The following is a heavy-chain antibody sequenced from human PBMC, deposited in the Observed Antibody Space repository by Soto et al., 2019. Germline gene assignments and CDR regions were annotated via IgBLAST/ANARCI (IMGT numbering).Heavy chain of an antibody. CDR3: ARAAGDYYYYYMDV. V-gene: IGHV1-3*01. Sequence: ASVKVSCKASGYTFTSYAMHWVRQAPGQRLEWMGWINAGNGNTKYSQKFQGRVTITRDTSASTAYMELSSLRSEDTAVYYCARAAGDYYYYYMDVWGNGTTVTVSS. J-gene: IGHJ6*03. CDR2: INAGNGNT. CDR1: GYTFTSYA.